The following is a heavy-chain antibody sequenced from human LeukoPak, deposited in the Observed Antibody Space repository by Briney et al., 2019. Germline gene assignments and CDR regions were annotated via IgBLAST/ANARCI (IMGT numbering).Heavy chain of an antibody. D-gene: IGHD3-22*01. V-gene: IGHV3-43D*03. Sequence: GGSLRLSCAASGFTFDDYAMHWVRQAPGKGLEWVSLISWDGGSTYYADSVKGRFTISRDNSKNSLYLQMNSLRAEDTALYYCAKDQDPYYYDSSGYYPPFDYWGQGTLVTVSS. CDR1: GFTFDDYA. CDR2: ISWDGGST. J-gene: IGHJ4*02. CDR3: AKDQDPYYYDSSGYYPPFDY.